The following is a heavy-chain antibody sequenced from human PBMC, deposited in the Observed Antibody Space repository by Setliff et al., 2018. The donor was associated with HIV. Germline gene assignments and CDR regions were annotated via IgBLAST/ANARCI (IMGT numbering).Heavy chain of an antibody. J-gene: IGHJ6*03. CDR3: ARGVLITKRVTQTGGYYYYTDV. CDR1: GGSISGFY. D-gene: IGHD2-21*02. CDR2: IYDSGST. V-gene: IGHV4-4*07. Sequence: PSETLSLTCTVSGGSISGFYWNWIRQSAGKGLQWIGRIYDSGSTKYNPSLKSRVTMSLDTSKNQFSLNLDSVTAADTAVYYCARGVLITKRVTQTGGYYYYTDVWGKGTTVTAP.